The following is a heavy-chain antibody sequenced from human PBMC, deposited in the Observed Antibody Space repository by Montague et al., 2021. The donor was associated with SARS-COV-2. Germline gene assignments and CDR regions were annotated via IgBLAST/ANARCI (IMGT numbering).Heavy chain of an antibody. CDR1: GFTFSSYA. Sequence: SLRLSCAASGFTFSSYAMHWVRQAPGKGLEWVAVISYDGSNKYYADSVKGRFTISRDNSKNTLYLQMNSLRAEDTAVYYCASSRYSYGSAYYYYYGIDVWGQGTTVTVSS. J-gene: IGHJ6*02. V-gene: IGHV3-30*04. D-gene: IGHD5-18*01. CDR2: ISYDGSNK. CDR3: ASSRYSYGSAYYYYYGIDV.